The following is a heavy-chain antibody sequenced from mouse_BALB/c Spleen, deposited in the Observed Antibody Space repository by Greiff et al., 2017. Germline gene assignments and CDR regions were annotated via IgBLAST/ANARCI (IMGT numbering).Heavy chain of an antibody. V-gene: IGHV3-2*02. J-gene: IGHJ4*01. CDR2: ISYSGST. Sequence: EVQGVESGPGLVKPSQSLSLTCTVTGYSITSDYAWNWIRQFPGNKLEWMGYISYSGSTSYNPSLKSRISITRDTSKNQFFLQLNSVTTEDTATYYCAREKGGVMDYWGQGTSVTVSS. CDR1: GYSITSDYA. CDR3: AREKGGVMDY.